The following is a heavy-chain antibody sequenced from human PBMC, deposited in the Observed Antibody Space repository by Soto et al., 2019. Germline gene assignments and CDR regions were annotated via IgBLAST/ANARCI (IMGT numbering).Heavy chain of an antibody. CDR2: INPNSGGT. CDR1: GYTFTGYY. J-gene: IGHJ4*02. D-gene: IGHD3-10*01. CDR3: ARAGTSYYGSGSYSFDY. V-gene: IGHV1-2*02. Sequence: ASVKVSCKASGYTFTGYYMHWVRQAPGQGLEWMGWINPNSGGTNYAQKFQGRVTMTRDTSISTAYMELSRLRSDDTAVYYCARAGTSYYGSGSYSFDYWGQGTLVTVSS.